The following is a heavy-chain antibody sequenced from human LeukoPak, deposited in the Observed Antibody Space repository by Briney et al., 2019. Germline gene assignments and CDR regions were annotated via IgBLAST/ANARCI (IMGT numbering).Heavy chain of an antibody. V-gene: IGHV4-34*01. D-gene: IGHD3-10*01. CDR2: INHSGST. J-gene: IGHJ3*02. CDR1: GGSFSGYY. CDR3: ARGRVTLPGVRAFDI. Sequence: KPSETLSLTCAVYGGSFSGYYWSWIRQPPGKGLEWIGEINHSGSTNYNPSLKSRVTISVDTSKNQFSLKLSSVTAADTAVYYCARGRVTLPGVRAFDIWGQGTMVTVSS.